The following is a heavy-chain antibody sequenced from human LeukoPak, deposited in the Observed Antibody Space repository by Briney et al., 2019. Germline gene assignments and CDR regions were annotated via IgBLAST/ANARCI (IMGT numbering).Heavy chain of an antibody. CDR2: ISYDGSNK. D-gene: IGHD3-10*01. J-gene: IGHJ6*03. CDR3: AKDGKASGSYFYYYYYMGV. Sequence: GGSLRLSCAASGFTFSSYGMHWVRQAPGKGLEWVAVISYDGSNKYYADSVKGRFTISRDNSKNTLYLQMNSLRAEDTAVYYCAKDGKASGSYFYYYYYMGVWGKGTTVTVSS. V-gene: IGHV3-30*18. CDR1: GFTFSSYG.